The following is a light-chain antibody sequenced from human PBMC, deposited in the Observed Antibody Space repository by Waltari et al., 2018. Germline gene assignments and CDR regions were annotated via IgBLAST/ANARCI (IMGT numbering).Light chain of an antibody. CDR1: QTILSSTNNRNY. J-gene: IGKJ1*01. CDR2: WAS. V-gene: IGKV4-1*01. Sequence: DIVMTQSPDSLAVSLGERATINCNSSQTILSSTNNRNYLAWYQQKPGQPPKLLIYWASTRASGVPDRFSGSGVLTEFTLTITNLQPEDVAVYYCQQYYVFPRTFGPGTKVTIK. CDR3: QQYYVFPRT.